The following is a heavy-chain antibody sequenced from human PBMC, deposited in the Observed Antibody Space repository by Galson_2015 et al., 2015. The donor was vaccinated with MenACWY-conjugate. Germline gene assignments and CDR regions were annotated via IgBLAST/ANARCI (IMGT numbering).Heavy chain of an antibody. V-gene: IGHV4-4*01. Sequence: ETLSLTCAVSGVSISSGHWWNWVRQSPGKGLEWIGEIHHSGSINYNPSLKSRVTMFLDKSKNQFSLKLNSVTAGDTAVYFCARVGGLTTRFGFDYWGQGTLVTVSS. CDR3: ARVGGLTTRFGFDY. CDR1: GVSISSGHW. CDR2: IHHSGSI. D-gene: IGHD3-10*01. J-gene: IGHJ4*02.